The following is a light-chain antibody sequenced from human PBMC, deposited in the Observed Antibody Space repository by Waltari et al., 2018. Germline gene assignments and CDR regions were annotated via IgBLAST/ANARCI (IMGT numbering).Light chain of an antibody. CDR1: QSISSY. Sequence: DIQMTQSPSSLSASVGDRVTITCRASQSISSYLNWYQQKPGKAPKLLIYAASRLATGIPSRFSGSGSGTDFTLTISSLQPEDFAAYYCQQSNSTPWTFGQGTKVEIK. J-gene: IGKJ1*01. V-gene: IGKV1-39*01. CDR2: AAS. CDR3: QQSNSTPWT.